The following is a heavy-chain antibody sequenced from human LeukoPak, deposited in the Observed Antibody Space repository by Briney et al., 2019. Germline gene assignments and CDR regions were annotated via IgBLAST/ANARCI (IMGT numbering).Heavy chain of an antibody. CDR2: MNPNSGNT. V-gene: IGHV1-8*01. D-gene: IGHD3-10*01. Sequence: GASVKVSCKASGYTFTSYDINWVRQATGQGLEWMGWMNPNSGNTGYAQKFQGRVTMTRNTSISTAYMELSSLRSEDTAVYYCARGKSVKVWFRELYSPSAYYYYYMDVWGKGTTVTVSS. CDR1: GYTFTSYD. CDR3: ARGKSVKVWFRELYSPSAYYYYYMDV. J-gene: IGHJ6*03.